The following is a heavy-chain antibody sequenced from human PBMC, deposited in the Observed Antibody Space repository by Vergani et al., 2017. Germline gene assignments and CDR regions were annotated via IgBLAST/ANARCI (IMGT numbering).Heavy chain of an antibody. CDR3: VKASFHDYGGNSVGFDY. CDR1: GFTFSSYA. Sequence: EVQLVESGGGLVQPGGSLRLSCSASGFTFSSYAMHWVRQAPGKGLEYVSAISSNGGSTYYADSVKGRFTISRDNSKNTLYLQMSSLRAEDTAVYYCVKASFHDYGGNSVGFDYWGQGTLVTSPQ. J-gene: IGHJ4*02. CDR2: ISSNGGST. V-gene: IGHV3-64D*06. D-gene: IGHD4-23*01.